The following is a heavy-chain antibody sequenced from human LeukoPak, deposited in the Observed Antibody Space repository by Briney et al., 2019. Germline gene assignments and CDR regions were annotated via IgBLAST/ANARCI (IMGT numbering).Heavy chain of an antibody. V-gene: IGHV1-2*02. J-gene: IGHJ4*02. CDR2: INPNSGGT. D-gene: IGHD3-10*01. CDR3: ARRAHYGSGSYPDY. CDR1: GYTFTGYY. Sequence: ASVKVSCKASGYTFTGYYMHWVRQAPGQGLERMGWINPNSGGTNYAQKFQGRVTMTRDTSISTAYMELSRLRSDDTAVYYCARRAHYGSGSYPDYWGQGTLVTVSS.